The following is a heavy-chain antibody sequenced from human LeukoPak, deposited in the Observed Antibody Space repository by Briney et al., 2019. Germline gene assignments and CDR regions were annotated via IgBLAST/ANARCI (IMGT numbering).Heavy chain of an antibody. V-gene: IGHV4-30-2*01. J-gene: IGHJ1*01. CDR3: ARDLPPDDYTEYFQH. CDR2: IYYSGNT. CDR1: GGSIRSGDYS. Sequence: SETLSLTCAVSGGSIRSGDYSWSWVRQPSGKGLEWIGNIYYSGNTYYNPPLKSRVTISVDRSKNQFSLKLSSVTAADTAVYYCARDLPPDDYTEYFQHWGQGTLVTVSS. D-gene: IGHD3-16*01.